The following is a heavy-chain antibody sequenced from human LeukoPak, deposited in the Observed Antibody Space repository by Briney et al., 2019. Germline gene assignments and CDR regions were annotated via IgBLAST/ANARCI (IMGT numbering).Heavy chain of an antibody. CDR1: GYTFSSYA. J-gene: IGHJ4*02. CDR3: ARXYSYGSPSEAYYFDY. CDR2: INTKTGNP. D-gene: IGHD5-18*01. Sequence: GASVKVSCKASGYTFSSYAMNWVRQAPGQGLEWMGWINTKTGNPTYAQGFTGRFVFSLDTSVSTAYLQISSLTAEDTAVYYCARXYSYGSPSEAYYFDYWGQGTLVTVSS. V-gene: IGHV7-4-1*02.